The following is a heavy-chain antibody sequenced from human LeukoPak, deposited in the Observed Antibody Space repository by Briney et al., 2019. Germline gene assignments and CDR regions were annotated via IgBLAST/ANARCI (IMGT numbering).Heavy chain of an antibody. CDR1: GGTLSRYA. J-gene: IGHJ4*02. D-gene: IGHD6-6*01. CDR2: IILFFGTA. CDR3: ARFLEYSSHDLDY. V-gene: IGHV1-69*05. Sequence: SAVTVSYKASGGTLSRYAISWVRQAPRQGLDWMGWIILFFGTANYEQKFQGRVTITRNICIRTAYMELSSLRSEDTAVYYCARFLEYSSHDLDYWGQGTLVTVSS.